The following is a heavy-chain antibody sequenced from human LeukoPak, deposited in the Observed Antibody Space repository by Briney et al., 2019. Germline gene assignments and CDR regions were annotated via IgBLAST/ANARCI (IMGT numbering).Heavy chain of an antibody. CDR3: ARDFRGISTYYYYYGMDV. CDR1: GYTFTSYD. D-gene: IGHD1-14*01. Sequence: ASVKVSCKASGYTFTSYDINWVRQAPGQGFEWMGIINPSGGSTSYAQKFQGRVTMTRDTSTSTVYMELSSLRSEDTAVYYCARDFRGISTYYYYYGMDVWGQGTTVTVSS. CDR2: INPSGGST. V-gene: IGHV1-46*01. J-gene: IGHJ6*02.